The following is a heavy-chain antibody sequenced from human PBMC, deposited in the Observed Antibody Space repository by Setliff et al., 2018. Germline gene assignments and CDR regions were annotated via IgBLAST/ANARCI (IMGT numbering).Heavy chain of an antibody. Sequence: PETLSLTCIVSGGSISSATSYWNWIRQPAGKELEWIGRIYAIRSTNYNPSLKSRVTISLDTSNNQFSLKLSSVTAADTAVYYCARGSTMIQGVRLYYHGLDVWGQGTTVTVSS. CDR1: GGSISSATSY. J-gene: IGHJ6*02. CDR3: ARGSTMIQGVRLYYHGLDV. D-gene: IGHD3-10*01. CDR2: IYAIRST. V-gene: IGHV4-61*02.